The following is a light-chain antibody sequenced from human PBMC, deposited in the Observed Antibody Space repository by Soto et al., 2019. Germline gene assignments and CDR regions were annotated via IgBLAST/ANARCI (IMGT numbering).Light chain of an antibody. CDR1: QSISTH. V-gene: IGKV1-39*01. CDR2: AAS. J-gene: IGKJ5*01. Sequence: DIQMTQSPSSLSASVGDRVSITCRASQSISTHLSWYQQKPGKAPKLLIYAASSLQSWVPSRFTGSGSGTDFTLTISSLQPEDFATYYCQQYNSYAITFGQGTRLEIK. CDR3: QQYNSYAIT.